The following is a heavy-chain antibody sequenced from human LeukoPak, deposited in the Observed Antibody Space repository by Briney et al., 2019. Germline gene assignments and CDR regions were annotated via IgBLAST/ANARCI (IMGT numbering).Heavy chain of an antibody. CDR2: IRYDGSNK. D-gene: IGHD6-13*01. J-gene: IGHJ4*02. CDR1: GFTFSSYG. CDR3: AKPGSPYSSSWSCDY. Sequence: TGGSLRLSCAASGFTFSSYGMHWVRQAPGKWLEWVAFIRYDGSNKYYADSVKGRFTISRDNSKNTLYLQMNSLRAEDTAVYYCAKPGSPYSSSWSCDYWGQGTLVTVSS. V-gene: IGHV3-30*02.